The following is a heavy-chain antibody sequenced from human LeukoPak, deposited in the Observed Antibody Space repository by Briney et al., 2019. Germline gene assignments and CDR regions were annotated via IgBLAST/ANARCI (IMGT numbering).Heavy chain of an antibody. J-gene: IGHJ3*02. V-gene: IGHV3-74*01. CDR2: INYDGSRT. D-gene: IGHD3-10*01. CDR3: ARSFGEFGNGFDI. Sequence: GGSLRLSCAASGFTSSNYWMHWVRQAPGKGLVWVSRINYDGSRTSYADSVKGRFTISRDNAKNTLYLQMNSLRAGDTAVYYCARSFGEFGNGFDIWGQGTVVTVSS. CDR1: GFTSSNYW.